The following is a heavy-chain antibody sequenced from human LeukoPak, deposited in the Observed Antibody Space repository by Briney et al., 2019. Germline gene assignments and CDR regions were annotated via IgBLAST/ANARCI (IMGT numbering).Heavy chain of an antibody. CDR1: GFTSSSYS. Sequence: GGSLRLSCAASGFTSSSYSMNWVRQAPGKGLEWVSSISSSSSYIYYADSVKGRFTISRDNAKNSLYLQMNSLRAEDTAVYYCARHYYYDSSGYYFVSALDYWGQGTLVTVSS. D-gene: IGHD3-22*01. CDR3: ARHYYYDSSGYYFVSALDY. CDR2: ISSSSSYI. V-gene: IGHV3-21*01. J-gene: IGHJ4*02.